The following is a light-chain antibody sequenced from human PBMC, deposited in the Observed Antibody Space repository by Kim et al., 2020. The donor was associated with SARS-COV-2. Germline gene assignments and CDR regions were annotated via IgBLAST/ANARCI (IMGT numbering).Light chain of an antibody. J-gene: IGKJ1*01. CDR2: GTS. CDR3: QQYNNRPRT. Sequence: VAPRERATLPCRASQSVSSNLAGYQQKPGQAPRLLIYGTSTRATGIPARFSGRGSGTEFTLIISSLQSEDFEVYYCQQYNNRPRTFGQGTKVEIK. CDR1: QSVSSN. V-gene: IGKV3-15*01.